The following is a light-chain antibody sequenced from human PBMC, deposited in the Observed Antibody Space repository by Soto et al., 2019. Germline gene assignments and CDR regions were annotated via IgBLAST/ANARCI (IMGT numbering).Light chain of an antibody. CDR2: RND. J-gene: IGLJ1*01. V-gene: IGLV1-47*01. CDR1: SSNIGNNY. Sequence: QSVLTQPPSASGTPGQRVSVSCSGSSSNIGNNYVFWYQHLPGTAPNLLIYRNDQRPSGVSARFSGSKSGTSAALAVSGLGSEGRVDYYCAAWDGSLSGPYVFGPGTKLSVL. CDR3: AAWDGSLSGPYV.